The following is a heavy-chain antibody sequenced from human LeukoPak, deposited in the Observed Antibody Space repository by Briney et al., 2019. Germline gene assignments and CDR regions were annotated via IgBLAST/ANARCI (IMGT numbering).Heavy chain of an antibody. CDR2: ITSSSNSI. D-gene: IGHD5-24*01. V-gene: IGHV3-48*01. J-gene: IGHJ6*03. CDR3: ARVSITGYYYYMDV. Sequence: GGSLRLSCAASGVSFSSYSMCWVRQAPGKGLEWLSYITSSSNSIYYGDSVKGRFTISRDNAQNSLFLQMNSLRAEDTAVYYCARVSITGYYYYMDVWGKGTPVTVSS. CDR1: GVSFSSYS.